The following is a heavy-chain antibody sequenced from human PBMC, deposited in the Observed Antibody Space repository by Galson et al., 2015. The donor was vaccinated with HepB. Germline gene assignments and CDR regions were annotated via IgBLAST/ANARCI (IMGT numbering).Heavy chain of an antibody. CDR1: GGTFSSYA. D-gene: IGHD3-3*01. J-gene: IGHJ6*02. Sequence: SVKVSCKASGGTFSSYAISWVRQAPGQGLEWMGGIIPIFGTANYAQKFQGRVTITADESTSTAYMELSSLRSEDTAVYYCARTDFWPIGYYYYGMDVWGQGTTVTVSS. V-gene: IGHV1-69*13. CDR3: ARTDFWPIGYYYYGMDV. CDR2: IIPIFGTA.